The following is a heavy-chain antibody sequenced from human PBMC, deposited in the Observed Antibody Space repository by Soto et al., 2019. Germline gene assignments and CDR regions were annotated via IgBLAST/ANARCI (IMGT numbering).Heavy chain of an antibody. J-gene: IGHJ6*02. CDR1: GYSFTSDW. Sequence: PVESLKISCNGSGYSFTSDWIGWVRQMPWKGLEWMGIIYPGDSDTRYSPSFQGQVTISADKSISTAYLQWSSLKASDTAMYYCARLGCSSTSCHHYYYGMDVWGQGTTVTVSS. D-gene: IGHD2-2*01. CDR3: ARLGCSSTSCHHYYYGMDV. V-gene: IGHV5-51*01. CDR2: IYPGDSDT.